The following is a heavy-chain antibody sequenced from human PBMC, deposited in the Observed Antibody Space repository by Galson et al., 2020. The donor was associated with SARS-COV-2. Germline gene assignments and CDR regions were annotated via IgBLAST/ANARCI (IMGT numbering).Heavy chain of an antibody. V-gene: IGHV3-21*06. CDR3: ARGLYDSSGYDYIFYYDAMDV. CDR2: ISSSSSYM. Sequence: GGSLRLSCAASGFTFSSYSFNWVRPAPGKGLEWVSSISSSSSYMYYADSLKGRSNISRDNAKNSLHLQMNSLRAEDTAVYYCARGLYDSSGYDYIFYYDAMDVWGQGTTVTVSS. CDR1: GFTFSSYS. D-gene: IGHD3-22*01. J-gene: IGHJ6*02.